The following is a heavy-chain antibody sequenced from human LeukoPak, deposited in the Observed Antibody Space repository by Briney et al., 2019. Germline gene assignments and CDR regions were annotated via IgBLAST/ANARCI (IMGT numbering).Heavy chain of an antibody. J-gene: IGHJ4*02. CDR2: ISSSGSTI. CDR3: VQVPLH. CDR1: PFTPSSYE. Sequence: GGSLRLSCAPPPFTPSSYEIKWVRHGLGKGLEWVSYISSSGSTIYYEDSVKGRFTISRDNAKNSLYLQMNSLRAEDTAVYYCVQVPLHWGQGTLVTVSS. V-gene: IGHV3-48*03.